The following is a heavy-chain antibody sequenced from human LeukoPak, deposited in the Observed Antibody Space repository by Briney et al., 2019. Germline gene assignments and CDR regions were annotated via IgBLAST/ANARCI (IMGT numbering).Heavy chain of an antibody. Sequence: PGGSLRLSCAASGFTFSRYAMHWVRQAPGKGLEWVAVVSYDGSNKYYADSVKGRFTISRDNSKNTLYLQMNSLRAEDTALYYCATTQSSLYYYYCYMDVWGKGTTVTVSS. D-gene: IGHD2/OR15-2a*01. CDR1: GFTFSRYA. CDR3: ATTQSSLYYYYCYMDV. J-gene: IGHJ6*03. CDR2: VSYDGSNK. V-gene: IGHV3-30-3*01.